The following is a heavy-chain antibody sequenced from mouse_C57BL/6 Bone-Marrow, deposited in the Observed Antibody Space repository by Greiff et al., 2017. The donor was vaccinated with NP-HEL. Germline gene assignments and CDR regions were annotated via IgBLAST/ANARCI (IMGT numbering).Heavy chain of an antibody. CDR2: IHPNSGST. CDR1: GYTFTSYW. D-gene: IGHD2-2*01. CDR3: ARGLLWLRRRDYYAMDY. J-gene: IGHJ4*01. V-gene: IGHV1-64*01. Sequence: VQLQQPGAELVKPGASVTLSCKASGYTFTSYWMHWVKQRPGQGLEWIGMIHPNSGSTNYNEKFNSKATLTVDKSSSPAYMQLSSLTSEDSAVYYCARGLLWLRRRDYYAMDYWGQGTSVTVSS.